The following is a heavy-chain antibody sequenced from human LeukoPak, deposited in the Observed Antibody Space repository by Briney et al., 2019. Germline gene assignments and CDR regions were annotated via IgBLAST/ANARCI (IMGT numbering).Heavy chain of an antibody. J-gene: IGHJ6*03. CDR2: IYPGDSDT. Sequence: GESLKISCKGSGYSFTSYWIGWVRQMPGKGLEWMGIIYPGDSDTRYSPSFQGQVTISVDKSISTAYLQWSSLKASDTAIYYCARQRLGMAGAADPYYYYYMDVWGKGTTVTISS. CDR3: ARQRLGMAGAADPYYYYYMDV. V-gene: IGHV5-51*01. CDR1: GYSFTSYW. D-gene: IGHD6-13*01.